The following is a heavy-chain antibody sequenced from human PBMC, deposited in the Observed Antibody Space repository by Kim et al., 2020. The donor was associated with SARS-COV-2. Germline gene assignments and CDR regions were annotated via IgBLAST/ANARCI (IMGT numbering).Heavy chain of an antibody. CDR2: IYYSGRT. D-gene: IGHD1-1*01. CDR1: GGSISSDGYY. Sequence: SETLSLTCTVSGGSISSDGYYWSCNRQHQGKGLEWIGYIYYSGRTYYNPSHKSRVTITVDTNKNQFPQKLSSVHAADTAVYYCTRDPLNNPVPLGYCYYYGMDVGGQETGVTVSS. V-gene: IGHV4-31*03. J-gene: IGHJ6*02. CDR3: TRDPLNNPVPLGYCYYYGMDV.